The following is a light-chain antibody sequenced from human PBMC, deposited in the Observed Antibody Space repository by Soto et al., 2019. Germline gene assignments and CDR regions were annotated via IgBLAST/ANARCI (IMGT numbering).Light chain of an antibody. CDR3: SSYTTSSTPVV. J-gene: IGLJ2*01. CDR1: SSDVGGYNY. CDR2: EVS. V-gene: IGLV2-14*01. Sequence: QSALTQPASVSGSPGQSITISCTGTSSDVGGYNYFSWYHQHPGKGPKLMIYEVSNRPSGVSNRFSGSKSGNTASLTISGLQAEDEADYYCSSYTTSSTPVVFGGGTQLTVL.